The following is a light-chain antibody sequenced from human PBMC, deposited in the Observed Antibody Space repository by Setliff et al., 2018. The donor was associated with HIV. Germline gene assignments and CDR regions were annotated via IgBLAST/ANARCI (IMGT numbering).Light chain of an antibody. J-gene: IGLJ1*01. CDR3: GTWDSSVNGGYA. V-gene: IGLV1-51*01. CDR1: TSTIGTNY. Sequence: QSVLTQPPSVSAAPGQKVTISCSGFTSTIGTNYVSWYQQLPGTAPKVVLYENDKRPAGIPDRFSGSRSATSATLGITGLQTGDEADYYCGTWDSSVNGGYAFGTGTKGTVL. CDR2: END.